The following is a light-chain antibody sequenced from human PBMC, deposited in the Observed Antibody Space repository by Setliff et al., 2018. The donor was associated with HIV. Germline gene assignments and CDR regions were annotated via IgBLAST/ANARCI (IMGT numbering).Light chain of an antibody. V-gene: IGLV2-23*02. CDR1: SSDIGSYDL. CDR3: CSHAGSGTYS. CDR2: EVT. Sequence: QSVLTQPASVSGSPGQSITISCTGTSSDIGSYDLVSWFQQHPGKAPKAIIYEVTKRPSGVSNRFSGSKSGNTASLTISGLQAEDEADYFCCSHAGSGTYSFATGTKVT. J-gene: IGLJ1*01.